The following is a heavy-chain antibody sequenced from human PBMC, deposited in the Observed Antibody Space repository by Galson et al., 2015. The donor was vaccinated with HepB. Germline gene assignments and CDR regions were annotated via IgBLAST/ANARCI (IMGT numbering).Heavy chain of an antibody. D-gene: IGHD3-10*01. V-gene: IGHV3-30*18. J-gene: IGHJ4*02. CDR2: ISYDAIDK. CDR3: AKDLYGSGSPIDF. Sequence: SLRLSCAGSGFSLSSYGMHWVRRAPGKGLEWVVLISYDAIDKYYVDSVKGRFTISRDNLKNTLYLQMNSLRPEDTAVYYCAKDLYGSGSPIDFWGQGTLVTVS. CDR1: GFSLSSYG.